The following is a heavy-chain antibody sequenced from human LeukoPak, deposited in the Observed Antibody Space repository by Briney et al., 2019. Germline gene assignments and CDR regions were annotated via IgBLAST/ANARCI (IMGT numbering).Heavy chain of an antibody. V-gene: IGHV4-59*08. J-gene: IGHJ3*02. CDR3: ARRRRIVGATPGAFDI. D-gene: IGHD1-26*01. Sequence: KPSETLSLTCTVSGGSISSYYWSWIRQPPGKGLEWIGYIYYSGSTNYNPSLKSRVAISVDASKSQFSLKLSSVTAADTAVYYCARRRRIVGATPGAFDIWGQGTMVTVSS. CDR2: IYYSGST. CDR1: GGSISSYY.